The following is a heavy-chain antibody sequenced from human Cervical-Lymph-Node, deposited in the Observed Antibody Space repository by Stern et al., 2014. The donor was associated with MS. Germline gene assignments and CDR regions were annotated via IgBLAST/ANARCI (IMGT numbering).Heavy chain of an antibody. CDR2: IYWDDDK. Sequence: QVTLRESGPTLVKPTQTLTLTCTFSGFSLSTTGVGVGWIRQPPGKAPEWLAIIYWDDDKRYSPCLRSRLTITKDTSKSQVVLTMSNMDPVDTGTHYCALSVRGVLKNWGQGTLVTVSS. CDR3: ALSVRGVLKN. D-gene: IGHD3-10*01. CDR1: GFSLSTTGVG. V-gene: IGHV2-5*02. J-gene: IGHJ4*02.